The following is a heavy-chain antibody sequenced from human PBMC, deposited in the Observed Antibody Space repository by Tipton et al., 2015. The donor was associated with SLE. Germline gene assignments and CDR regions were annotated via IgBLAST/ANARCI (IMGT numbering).Heavy chain of an antibody. J-gene: IGHJ4*02. CDR3: TRDPASGDIDY. CDR1: GGSISNYY. Sequence: TLSLTCTVSGGSISNYYWSWIRQPPGKGLEWIGYIYFSGSANYNPSLKSRVTISVDTVKTQVSLKLTSVTAADTAVYYCTRDPASGDIDYWGQGTLVTVSS. CDR2: IYFSGSA. V-gene: IGHV4-59*12. D-gene: IGHD2-21*02.